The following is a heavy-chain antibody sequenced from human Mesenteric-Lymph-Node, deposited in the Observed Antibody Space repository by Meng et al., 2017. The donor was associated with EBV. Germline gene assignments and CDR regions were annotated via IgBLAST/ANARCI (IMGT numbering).Heavy chain of an antibody. Sequence: RMEGPGPGRVKPSGTLSPTRPGSGGSISSSNWWRWVRQPPGKGLEWIGEIYHGGSTNYNPSLKRRVTMSVDKSQNQFSLKLTSVTAADRAIYYCARGEIVRGEWYFDLWGRGTLVTVSS. V-gene: IGHV4-4*02. J-gene: IGHJ2*01. CDR2: IYHGGST. CDR3: ARGEIVRGEWYFDL. CDR1: GGSISSSNW. D-gene: IGHD1-26*01.